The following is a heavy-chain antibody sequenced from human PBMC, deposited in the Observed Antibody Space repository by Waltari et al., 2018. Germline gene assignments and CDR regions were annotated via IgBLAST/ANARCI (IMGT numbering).Heavy chain of an antibody. Sequence: QVQLQESGPGLVKPSETLSLTCTVSGGSISSYYWSWIRQPAGKGLEWIGRIYTSGSTNYNPSLKRRVTMSVDTSKNQFSLKLSSVTAADTAVYYCAGGYSGSNRDYYYYYMDVWGKGTTVTVSS. CDR2: IYTSGST. CDR3: AGGYSGSNRDYYYYYMDV. J-gene: IGHJ6*03. V-gene: IGHV4-4*07. CDR1: GGSISSYY. D-gene: IGHD5-12*01.